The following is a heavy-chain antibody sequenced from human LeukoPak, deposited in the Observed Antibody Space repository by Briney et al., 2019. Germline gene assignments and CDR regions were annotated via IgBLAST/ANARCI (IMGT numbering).Heavy chain of an antibody. Sequence: PGGSLRLSCAASGFTFNTHGMHWVRQAPGKGLEWVAAIWFDGSVKHYSDAVKGRFTISRDNSLNNLYLQMNSLRVEDTAIYYCAKDTAVQFLEPAFWGQGTLVTVSS. J-gene: IGHJ4*02. V-gene: IGHV3-33*06. CDR1: GFTFNTHG. CDR2: IWFDGSVK. D-gene: IGHD3-3*01. CDR3: AKDTAVQFLEPAF.